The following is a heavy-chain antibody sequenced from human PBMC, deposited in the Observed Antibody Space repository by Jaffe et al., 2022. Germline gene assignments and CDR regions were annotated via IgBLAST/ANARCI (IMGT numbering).Heavy chain of an antibody. CDR3: TKSIASS. J-gene: IGHJ5*02. CDR2: ISSAGTII. D-gene: IGHD6-6*01. V-gene: IGHV3-48*03. CDR1: GFPFKNYE. Sequence: EVQLVESGGGLVQPGGSLRLSCAASGFPFKNYEMNWVRQAPGKGLEWLSYISSAGTIIYYADSVKGRFTISRNNAENSLFLQMTSLRAEDTAIYYCTKSIASSWGQGTLVTVSS.